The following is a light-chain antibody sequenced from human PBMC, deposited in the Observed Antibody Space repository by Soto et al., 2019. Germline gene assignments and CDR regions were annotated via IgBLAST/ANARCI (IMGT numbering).Light chain of an antibody. J-gene: IGLJ3*02. CDR1: SSDLGTYNL. CDR2: QGS. CDR3: CSYAGSKTCV. Sequence: QSALTQPASVSGSPGQSITISCTGTSSDLGTYNLISWYQQHPGKATKLMIYQGSKRPSGLADRFSGSKSGNTSSLTISVLQAEDEADYYGCSYAGSKTCVFGGGTKVTVL. V-gene: IGLV2-23*01.